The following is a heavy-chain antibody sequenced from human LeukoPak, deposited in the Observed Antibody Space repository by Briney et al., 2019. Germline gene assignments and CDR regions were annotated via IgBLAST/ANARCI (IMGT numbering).Heavy chain of an antibody. CDR3: ASNYDFWSGYYHFDY. Sequence: PSETLSLTCTVSGGSISSYYWSWIRQPPGKGLEWIGRIYTSGSTNYNPSLKSRVTISVDKSKNQFSLKLSSVTAADTAVYYCASNYDFWSGYYHFDYWGQGTLVTVSS. D-gene: IGHD3-3*01. J-gene: IGHJ4*02. V-gene: IGHV4-4*07. CDR1: GGSISSYY. CDR2: IYTSGST.